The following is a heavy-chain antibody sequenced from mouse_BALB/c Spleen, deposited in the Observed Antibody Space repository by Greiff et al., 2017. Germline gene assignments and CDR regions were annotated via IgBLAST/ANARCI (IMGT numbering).Heavy chain of an antibody. V-gene: IGHV1S41*01. CDR1: GYTFTSYW. CDR2: IAPGSGST. J-gene: IGHJ2*01. Sequence: DLVKPGASVKLSCKASGYTFTSYWINWIKQRPGQGLEWIGRIAPGSGSTYYNEMFKGKATLTVDTSSSTAYIQLSSLSSEDSAVHFCARAGTGGYYFDYWGQGTTLTVSS. D-gene: IGHD4-1*01. CDR3: ARAGTGGYYFDY.